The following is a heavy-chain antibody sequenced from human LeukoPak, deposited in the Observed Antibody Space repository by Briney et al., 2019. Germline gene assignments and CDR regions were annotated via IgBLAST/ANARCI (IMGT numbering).Heavy chain of an antibody. Sequence: GGTQGLSRAAWGFTFRSYGKHWVRQAPGRGQEGGAFIRYDGSNKYYTDSVKGRFTISRDNSKNTLYLQMNSLRAGDAAVYYCATNGSGSYYADDAFDIWGQGTMVTVSS. CDR3: ATNGSGSYYADDAFDI. CDR2: IRYDGSNK. D-gene: IGHD1-26*01. V-gene: IGHV3-30*02. CDR1: GFTFRSYG. J-gene: IGHJ3*02.